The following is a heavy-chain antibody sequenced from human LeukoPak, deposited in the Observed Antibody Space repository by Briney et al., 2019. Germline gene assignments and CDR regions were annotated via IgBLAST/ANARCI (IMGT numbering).Heavy chain of an antibody. CDR2: INHSGST. Sequence: PSETLSLTCAVCGVSFSGYYWSWIRQPPGKGLEWIGEINHSGSTNYNPSLKSRVTISVDTSKNQFSLKLSSVTAADTAVYYCARGQTGVRAYYDFWSASNNRRKNYYGMDVRGQGTTVTVSS. CDR1: GVSFSGYY. CDR3: ARGQTGVRAYYDFWSASNNRRKNYYGMDV. J-gene: IGHJ6*02. D-gene: IGHD3-3*01. V-gene: IGHV4-34*01.